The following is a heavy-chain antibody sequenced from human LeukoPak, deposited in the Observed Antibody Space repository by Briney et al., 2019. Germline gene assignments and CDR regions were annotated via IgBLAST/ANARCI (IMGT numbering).Heavy chain of an antibody. Sequence: GGSLRLSCEGSGFTLGNHYLTWIRQASGKGLEWVSYIHGGGGDIYYADSVKGRFTISRDNAKSSVYLQMNSLRVEDTAVYYCARGHFGLDVWGQGTTVTVSS. J-gene: IGHJ6*02. CDR3: ARGHFGLDV. CDR1: GFTLGNHY. V-gene: IGHV3-11*01. CDR2: IHGGGGDI.